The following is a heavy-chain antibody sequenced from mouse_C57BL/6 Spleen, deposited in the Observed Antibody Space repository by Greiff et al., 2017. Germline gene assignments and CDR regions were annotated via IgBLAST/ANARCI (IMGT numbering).Heavy chain of an antibody. D-gene: IGHD1-1*01. CDR2: IYPSDSET. V-gene: IGHV1-61*01. J-gene: IGHJ3*01. CDR1: GYTFTSYW. Sequence: QVQLQQPGAELVRPGSSVKLSCKASGYTFTSYWMDWVKQRPGQGLEWIGNIYPSDSETHYSQKFKDKATLTVDKSSSTAYMQLSSLTSEDSAVYYCARGTVVPFAYWGQGTLVTVSA. CDR3: ARGTVVPFAY.